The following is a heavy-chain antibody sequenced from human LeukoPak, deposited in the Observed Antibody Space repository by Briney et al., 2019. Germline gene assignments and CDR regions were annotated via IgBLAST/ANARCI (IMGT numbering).Heavy chain of an antibody. CDR3: AKDRLSIAAAGLEY. CDR1: GFTFSSYG. Sequence: GGSLRLSCAASGFTFSSYGMHWVRQAPGKGLEWVAVISYDGSNKYYADSVKGRFTISRDNSKNTLYLQMNSLRAEDTAVYYCAKDRLSIAAAGLEYWGQGTLVTVSS. CDR2: ISYDGSNK. D-gene: IGHD6-13*01. J-gene: IGHJ4*02. V-gene: IGHV3-30*18.